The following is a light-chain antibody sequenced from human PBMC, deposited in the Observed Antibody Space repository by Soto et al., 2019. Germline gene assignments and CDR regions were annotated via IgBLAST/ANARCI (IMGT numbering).Light chain of an antibody. J-gene: IGKJ1*01. V-gene: IGKV1-39*01. CDR3: HQAYSSPEA. CDR2: AAS. CDR1: QSMSSY. Sequence: DIQMTQSPSSLSASVGDRVTSSCRASQSMSSYLNWDHQKPGTAPKLLIYAASSLQGGVPPRLGGGGSGTDFALTISSLQPEDFATYYYHQAYSSPEAFGEGT.